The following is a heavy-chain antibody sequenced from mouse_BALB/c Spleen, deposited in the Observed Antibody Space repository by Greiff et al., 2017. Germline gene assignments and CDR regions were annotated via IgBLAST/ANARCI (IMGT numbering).Heavy chain of an antibody. CDR3: ARGGLPDYCDY. CDR2: INPYNDGT. CDR1: GYTFTSYV. D-gene: IGHD2-2*01. Sequence: VQLQQSGPELVKPGASVKMSCKASGYTFTSYVMHWVKQKPGQGLEWIGYINPYNDGTKYNEKFKGKATLTSDKSSSTAYMELSSLTSEDSAVYYCARGGLPDYCDYWGQGTTLTVAS. J-gene: IGHJ2*01. V-gene: IGHV1-14*01.